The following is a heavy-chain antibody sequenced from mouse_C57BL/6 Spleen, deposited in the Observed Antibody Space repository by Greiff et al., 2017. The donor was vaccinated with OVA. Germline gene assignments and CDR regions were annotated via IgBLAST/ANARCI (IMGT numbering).Heavy chain of an antibody. CDR2: IYPSDSET. V-gene: IGHV1-61*01. D-gene: IGHD1-1*01. Sequence: QVQLKQPGAELVRPGSSVKLSCKASGYTFTSYWMDWVKQRPGQGLEWIGNIYPSDSETHYNQKFKDKATLTVDKSSSTAYMQLSSLTSEDSAVYYCARSPITTVVAYWYFDVWGTGTTVTVSS. J-gene: IGHJ1*03. CDR3: ARSPITTVVAYWYFDV. CDR1: GYTFTSYW.